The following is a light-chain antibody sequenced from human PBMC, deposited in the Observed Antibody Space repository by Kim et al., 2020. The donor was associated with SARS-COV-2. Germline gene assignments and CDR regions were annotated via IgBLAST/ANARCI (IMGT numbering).Light chain of an antibody. CDR3: QQSYSAPYT. V-gene: IGKV1-39*01. Sequence: DIQMTQSPSSLSASVGDRVSITCRASQSINQYLNWYQQEGGKAPKLLIYAAASLQSGVPSRFSGSGSETDFTLTISSLQAEDFATYYCQQSYSAPYTFGKGTKLEI. J-gene: IGKJ2*01. CDR2: AAA. CDR1: QSINQY.